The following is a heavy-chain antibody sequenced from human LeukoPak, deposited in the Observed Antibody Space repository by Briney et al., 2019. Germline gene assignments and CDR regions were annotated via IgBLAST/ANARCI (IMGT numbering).Heavy chain of an antibody. J-gene: IGHJ4*02. CDR2: ISSSSSYI. V-gene: IGHV3-21*01. CDR3: ARERYSGSYPVFHY. D-gene: IGHD1-26*01. CDR1: GFTVRINE. Sequence: GGSVRLSCAASGFTVRINEMSGVPQAPGKGLVWVSSISSSSSYIYYRVSVKGRFTISRANAKHSLDLQMNSLRAEDKAVYYCARERYSGSYPVFHYWGQGPLVTVSS.